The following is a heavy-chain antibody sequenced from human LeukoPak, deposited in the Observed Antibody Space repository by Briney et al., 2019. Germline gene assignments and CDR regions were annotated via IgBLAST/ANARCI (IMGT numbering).Heavy chain of an antibody. CDR3: ARVDYDFWSGPNLGSAFDI. J-gene: IGHJ3*02. D-gene: IGHD3-3*01. V-gene: IGHV3-15*01. Sequence: GGSLRLSCAASGFTFSNAWMSWVRQAPGKGLEWVGRIKSKTDGGTTDYAAPVKGRFTISRDDSKNTLYLQMNSLKTEDTAVYYCARVDYDFWSGPNLGSAFDIWGQGTMVTVSS. CDR1: GFTFSNAW. CDR2: IKSKTDGGTT.